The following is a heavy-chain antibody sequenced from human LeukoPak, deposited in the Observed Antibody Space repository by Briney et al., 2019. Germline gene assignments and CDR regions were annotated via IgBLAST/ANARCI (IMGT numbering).Heavy chain of an antibody. V-gene: IGHV3-20*04. J-gene: IGHJ5*02. CDR2: VNWNGGST. CDR3: VRVRCSSTSCHDSPNWFDP. CDR1: GFTFDDYG. D-gene: IGHD2-2*01. Sequence: GGSLRLSCAASGFTFDDYGMSWVRQASGKGLEWISGVNWNGGSTGYADSVKGRFTISRDNAKNSLYLQMNSLRAEDTALYYCVRVRCSSTSCHDSPNWFDPWGQGTLVTVSS.